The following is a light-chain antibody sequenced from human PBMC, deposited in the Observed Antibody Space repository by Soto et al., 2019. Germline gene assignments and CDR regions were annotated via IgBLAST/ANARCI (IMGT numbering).Light chain of an antibody. CDR2: LDT. Sequence: QSVLTQPPSVSAAPGQKVTISCSGSSSNIGTFYVYWYQHLPGTAPRLLIYLDTQRPSGVPDRFSGSKSGTSASLAISGLRSEDEGNYYCAAWDDSLNAYVFGTGTKLTVL. J-gene: IGLJ1*01. CDR3: AAWDDSLNAYV. CDR1: SSNIGTFY. V-gene: IGLV1-47*02.